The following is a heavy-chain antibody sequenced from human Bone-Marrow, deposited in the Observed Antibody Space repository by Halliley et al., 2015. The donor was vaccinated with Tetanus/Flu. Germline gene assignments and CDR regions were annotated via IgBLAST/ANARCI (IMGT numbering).Heavy chain of an antibody. Sequence: SLRLSCAASGFTFSSYAMSWVRQAPGKGLEWVAAISGSGGSTYYADSVKGRFTIPRDNTKNTLYLQMNSLRAEDTAVYYCAKAKWIPLVRGTGRSTPIYYWGQGTLLAVSS. CDR2: ISGSGGST. D-gene: IGHD5-18*01. CDR1: GFTFSSYA. V-gene: IGHV3-23*01. CDR3: AKAKWIPLVRGTGRSTPIYY. J-gene: IGHJ4*02.